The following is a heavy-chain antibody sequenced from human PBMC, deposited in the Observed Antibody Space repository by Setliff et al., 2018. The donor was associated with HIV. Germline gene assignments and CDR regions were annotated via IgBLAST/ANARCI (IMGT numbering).Heavy chain of an antibody. CDR2: IYTSGST. V-gene: IGHV4-61*02. CDR1: GGSISSGSYY. J-gene: IGHJ3*02. D-gene: IGHD1-26*01. Sequence: NPSETLSLTCSVSGGSISSGSYYWSWIRQPAGKGLEWIGRIYTSGSTNYNPSLKSRVTISVDTSKNQFSLKLSSVTAADTAVYYCAKTSVGATGLYAFDIWGQGTMVTVSS. CDR3: AKTSVGATGLYAFDI.